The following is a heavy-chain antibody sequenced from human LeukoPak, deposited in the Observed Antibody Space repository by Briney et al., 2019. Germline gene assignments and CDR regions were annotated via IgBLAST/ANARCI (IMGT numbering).Heavy chain of an antibody. CDR1: GGSISSSSYY. D-gene: IGHD2-21*01. CDR2: IYYSGST. Sequence: PSETLSLTCTVSGGSISSSSYYWGCIRQPPGKGLEWIGSIYYSGSTYYNPSLKSRVTISVDTSKNQFSLKLSSVTAADTAVYYCARVTYCGGDCYSNAFDIWGQGTMVTVSS. V-gene: IGHV4-39*07. CDR3: ARVTYCGGDCYSNAFDI. J-gene: IGHJ3*02.